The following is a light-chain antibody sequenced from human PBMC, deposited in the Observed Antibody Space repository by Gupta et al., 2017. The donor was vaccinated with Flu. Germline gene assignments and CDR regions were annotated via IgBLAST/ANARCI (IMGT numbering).Light chain of an antibody. CDR2: KDR. Sequence: SYELTQPPSVSVSPGQTARPTCSGDALPKQFAYWYHQKPGQAPVLVIYKDRHRPSGIPARFSGSTSGTTVTLTISGVEAEDEADYYCQSADSSGSYGVFGGGTKLTVL. CDR3: QSADSSGSYGV. J-gene: IGLJ3*02. V-gene: IGLV3-25*02. CDR1: ALPKQF.